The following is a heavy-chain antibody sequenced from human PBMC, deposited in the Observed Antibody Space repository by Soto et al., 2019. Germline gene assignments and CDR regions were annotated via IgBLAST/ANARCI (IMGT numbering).Heavy chain of an antibody. D-gene: IGHD3-10*01. Sequence: LRLSCSASRVTFSDYYMSWIRLAPGKGLEWISYISGSSTFTNHADSVKGRFTVSRDNTKNSMYLQLDSLRAEDTALYYCARVLTSSGSNAFDIWGQGTMVTVS. J-gene: IGHJ3*02. CDR2: ISGSSTFT. CDR3: ARVLTSSGSNAFDI. CDR1: RVTFSDYY. V-gene: IGHV3-11*06.